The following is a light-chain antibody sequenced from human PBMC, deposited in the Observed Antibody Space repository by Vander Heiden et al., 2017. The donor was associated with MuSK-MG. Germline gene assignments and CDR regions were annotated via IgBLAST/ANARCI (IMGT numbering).Light chain of an antibody. V-gene: IGKV1-5*03. CDR2: KAS. J-gene: IGKJ1*01. CDR1: QSISSW. CDR3: QQYNDYPRT. Sequence: IQMPPSPSTLSASVGDRVTITCRASQSISSWLDWYQQRPGKAPELLIYKASNLESGVPSRFSGSGSGTEFTLTIRSLQPDDFAAYYCQQYNDYPRTFGRGTKVEI.